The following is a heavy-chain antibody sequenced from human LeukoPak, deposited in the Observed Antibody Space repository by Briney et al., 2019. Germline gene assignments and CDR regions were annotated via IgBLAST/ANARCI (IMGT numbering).Heavy chain of an antibody. CDR3: ARYGGPYYYYGMEV. V-gene: IGHV4-59*01. Sequence: PSGTLSLTCTGSGCSISSYYLSWIRQPPGKGLEWIGYIYYSGSTNYNPSLKSRVTISVDTSKNQFSLKLSSVTAADTAVYYCARYGGPYYYYGMEVWGKGTRVTVSS. J-gene: IGHJ6*04. CDR1: GCSISSYY. D-gene: IGHD3-16*01. CDR2: IYYSGST.